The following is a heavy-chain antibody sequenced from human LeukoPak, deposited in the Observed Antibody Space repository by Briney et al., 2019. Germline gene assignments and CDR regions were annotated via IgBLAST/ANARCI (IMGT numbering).Heavy chain of an antibody. Sequence: SETLSLTCGVSGGSISSSKWWSWVRQPPGKGLEWIGEIYHRGTTNYNPSLKSRISISLDNSQNQFSLKMRSVTAADTAVYYCARAREREPIDFWGQGTLVTVSS. D-gene: IGHD5-24*01. CDR2: IYHRGTT. CDR3: ARAREREPIDF. J-gene: IGHJ4*02. CDR1: GGSISSSKW. V-gene: IGHV4-4*02.